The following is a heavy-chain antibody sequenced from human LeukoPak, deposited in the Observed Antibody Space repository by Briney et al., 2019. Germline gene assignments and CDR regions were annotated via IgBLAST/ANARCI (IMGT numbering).Heavy chain of an antibody. CDR2: ISGNGGST. D-gene: IGHD6-19*01. V-gene: IGHV3-23*01. CDR3: ARIGSGWYWDY. Sequence: GGSLRLSCATSQFNFNKFGMTWVRQAPGKGLEWVSSISGNGGSTQYADSVQGRFAISRDNAKNSLYLQMNSLRAEDTAVYYCARIGSGWYWDYWGQGTLVTVSS. J-gene: IGHJ4*02. CDR1: QFNFNKFG.